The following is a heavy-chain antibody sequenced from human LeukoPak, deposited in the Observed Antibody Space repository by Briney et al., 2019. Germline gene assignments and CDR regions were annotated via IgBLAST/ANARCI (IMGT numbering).Heavy chain of an antibody. V-gene: IGHV1-2*06. J-gene: IGHJ4*02. CDR1: GYTFTGYY. CDR3: ARVWGYYDSSGPDY. Sequence: ASVKVSCKASGYTFTGYYMHWVRQAPGQGLEWMGRINPNSGGTNHAQKFQGRVTMTRDTSISTAYMELSRLRSDDTAVYYCARVWGYYDSSGPDYWGQGTLVTVSS. D-gene: IGHD3-22*01. CDR2: INPNSGGT.